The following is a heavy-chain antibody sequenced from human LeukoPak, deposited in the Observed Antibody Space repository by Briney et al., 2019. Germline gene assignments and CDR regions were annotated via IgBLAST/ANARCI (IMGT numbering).Heavy chain of an antibody. CDR1: EFAFNNYA. CDR3: AREGTYYFASGSFQGYYFDY. V-gene: IGHV3-30*04. D-gene: IGHD3-10*01. CDR2: VSDDGTKK. Sequence: PGGSLRLSCAASEFAFNNYAIHWVRQAPGKGLEWVTVVSDDGTKKDYTDSVKGRFTISRDNSKNTVYLQMSSLRPEDTAVYYCAREGTYYFASGSFQGYYFDYWGQGTLVTVSS. J-gene: IGHJ4*02.